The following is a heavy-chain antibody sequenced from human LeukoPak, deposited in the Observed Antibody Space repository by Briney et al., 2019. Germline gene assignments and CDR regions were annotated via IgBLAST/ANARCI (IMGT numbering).Heavy chain of an antibody. CDR1: GYTFTAYY. D-gene: IGHD3-22*01. J-gene: IGHJ5*02. CDR3: ARGDGDSDSNGVLMGWFDP. Sequence: ASVKVSCKASGYTFTAYYMHWVRQAPGQGLEWMGVIDPSGGSTSYAQRFQDRVTMTSDTSTSTVYMELSSLRPEDTAVYYCARGDGDSDSNGVLMGWFDPWGQGTLVTVSS. CDR2: IDPSGGST. V-gene: IGHV1-46*01.